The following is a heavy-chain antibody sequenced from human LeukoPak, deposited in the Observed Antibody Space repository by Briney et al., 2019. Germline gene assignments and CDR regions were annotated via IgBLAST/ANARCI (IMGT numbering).Heavy chain of an antibody. D-gene: IGHD3-10*01. J-gene: IGHJ5*02. V-gene: IGHV3-7*01. CDR3: AKYSYGSGTSFDP. CDR1: GFIFSGYW. Sequence: GGSLRLSCAASGFIFSGYWMTWVRQAPGKGLEWVANIKQDGSEKYYVDTVKGRFTISRDNAKNSLYLQMNSLRAEDTAVYYCAKYSYGSGTSFDPWGQGTLVTVSS. CDR2: IKQDGSEK.